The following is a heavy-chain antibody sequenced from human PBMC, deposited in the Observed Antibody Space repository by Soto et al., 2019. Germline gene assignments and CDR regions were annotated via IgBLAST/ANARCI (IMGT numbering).Heavy chain of an antibody. V-gene: IGHV4-59*08. J-gene: IGHJ4*02. CDR2: IYYSGST. CDR3: ARQVVGATYFDY. Sequence: PSETLSLTCTVSGGSISSYYWSWIRQPPGKGLEWIGYIYYSGSTNYNPSLKSRVTISVDTSKNQFSLKLSSVTAADTAVYYCARQVVGATYFDYWGQGTLVTVSS. D-gene: IGHD1-26*01. CDR1: GGSISSYY.